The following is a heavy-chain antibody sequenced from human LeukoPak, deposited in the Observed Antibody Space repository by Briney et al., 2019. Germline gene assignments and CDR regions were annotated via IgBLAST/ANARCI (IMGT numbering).Heavy chain of an antibody. J-gene: IGHJ3*02. CDR1: GFTFSSYG. CDR2: IWYDGSNK. D-gene: IGHD6-13*01. V-gene: IGHV3-33*01. CDR3: ATIAAREAFDI. Sequence: GGSLRLSCAASGFTFSSYGMHWVRQAPGKGLEWVAVIWYDGSNKYYADSVKGRFTISRDNSKNTLYLQMNSLRAEDTAVYYCATIAAREAFDIWGKGTRVTVSS.